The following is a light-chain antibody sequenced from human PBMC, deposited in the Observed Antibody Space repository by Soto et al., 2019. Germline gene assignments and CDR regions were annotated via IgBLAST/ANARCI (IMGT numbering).Light chain of an antibody. V-gene: IGLV2-14*01. Sequence: QSALTQPASVSGSPGQSITISCTETSSDVGGYNYVSWYQQHPGKAPKLMIYDVNNRPSGVSNRFSGSKSGNTASLTISGLHAEDEADYYCNSYTSNNTHVFGTGTKLTVL. CDR2: DVN. CDR3: NSYTSNNTHV. CDR1: SSDVGGYNY. J-gene: IGLJ1*01.